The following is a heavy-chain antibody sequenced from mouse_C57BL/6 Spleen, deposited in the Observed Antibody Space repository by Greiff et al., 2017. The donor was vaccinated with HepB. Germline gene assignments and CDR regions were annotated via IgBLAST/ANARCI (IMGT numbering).Heavy chain of an antibody. V-gene: IGHV5-17*01. J-gene: IGHJ2*01. CDR2: ISSGSSTI. CDR1: GFTFSDYG. Sequence: DVMLVESGGGLVKPGGSLKLSCAASGFTFSDYGMHWVRQAPEKGLEWVAYISSGSSTIYYADTVKGRFTISRDNAKNTLFLQMTSLRAEDTAMYYCARPDYYGSSYGLDYWGQGTTLTVSS. D-gene: IGHD1-1*01. CDR3: ARPDYYGSSYGLDY.